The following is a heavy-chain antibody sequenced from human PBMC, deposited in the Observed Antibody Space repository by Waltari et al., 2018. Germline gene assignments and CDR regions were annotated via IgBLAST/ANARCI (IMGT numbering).Heavy chain of an antibody. Sequence: EVQLLESGGGLIQPGGSLRLSCAASGFSFGGFAMNWVRQAPGKGLEWVSGVSGSGATTNYADSVRGWFTVSRDNTRNTVYLQMNSLRAEDTAVYYCAKAFRGYSGSYFDIWGRGTLVAVSA. CDR1: GFSFGGFA. V-gene: IGHV3-23*01. CDR3: AKAFRGYSGSYFDI. D-gene: IGHD5-12*01. J-gene: IGHJ4*02. CDR2: VSGSGATT.